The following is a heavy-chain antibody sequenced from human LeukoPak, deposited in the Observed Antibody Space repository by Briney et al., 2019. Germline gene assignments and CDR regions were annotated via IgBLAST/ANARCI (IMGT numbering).Heavy chain of an antibody. CDR2: IYHSGSA. J-gene: IGHJ4*02. Sequence: PSQTLSLTCAVSGGSIDSGGSSWSWIRQPPGKGLEWIGYIYHSGSAYYAPSLKSRVTISVDRSKNQFSLQLNSVTAAATAVYYCARDGGSGSFSFDYWGQGTLVTVSS. V-gene: IGHV4-30-2*01. D-gene: IGHD3-10*01. CDR3: ARDGGSGSFSFDY. CDR1: GGSIDSGGSS.